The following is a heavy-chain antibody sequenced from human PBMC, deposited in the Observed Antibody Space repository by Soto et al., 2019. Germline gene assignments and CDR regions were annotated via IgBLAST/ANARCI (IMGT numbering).Heavy chain of an antibody. D-gene: IGHD3-22*01. CDR2: INHSGST. V-gene: IGHV4-34*01. J-gene: IGHJ4*02. CDR3: ARGRVYYDSSGYRPKKYYFDY. CDR1: GGSFSGYY. Sequence: SETLSLTCAVYGGSFSGYYWSWIRQPPGRGMEWLGEINHSGSTNYNPSIKGRVTLSVVTSKNQFGLKLSSVTAADSAVYYCARGRVYYDSSGYRPKKYYFDYRGQGTLVTVSS.